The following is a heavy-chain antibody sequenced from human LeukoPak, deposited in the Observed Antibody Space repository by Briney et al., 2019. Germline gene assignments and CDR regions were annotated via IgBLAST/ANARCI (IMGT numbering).Heavy chain of an antibody. J-gene: IGHJ5*02. Sequence: PGGSLRLSCAASGFTFSNAWMSWVRQAPGKGLEWVGRIKSKTDGGTTDYAAPVKGRFTISRDDSKSTLYLQMNSLKTEDTAVYYCTTDKGSGWWYWFDPWGQGTLVTVSS. V-gene: IGHV3-15*01. CDR1: GFTFSNAW. CDR2: IKSKTDGGTT. CDR3: TTDKGSGWWYWFDP. D-gene: IGHD6-19*01.